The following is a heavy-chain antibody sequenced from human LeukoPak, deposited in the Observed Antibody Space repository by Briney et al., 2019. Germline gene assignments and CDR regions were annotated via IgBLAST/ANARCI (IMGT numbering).Heavy chain of an antibody. V-gene: IGHV3-21*01. Sequence: PGGSLRLSCAASGFTFSSYSMNWVRQAPGKGLEWVSSISSSSSYIYYADSVKGRFTISRDNAKNSLYLQMNSLRAEDTAVYYCARGTTREYSSGWYGGDDLDYWGQGTLVTVSS. CDR1: GFTFSSYS. D-gene: IGHD6-19*01. CDR3: ARGTTREYSSGWYGGDDLDY. J-gene: IGHJ4*02. CDR2: ISSSSSYI.